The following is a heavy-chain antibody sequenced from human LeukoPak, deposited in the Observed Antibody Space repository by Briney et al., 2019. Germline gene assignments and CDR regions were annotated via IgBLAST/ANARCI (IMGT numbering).Heavy chain of an antibody. V-gene: IGHV4-39*01. CDR1: GGSINSSSYY. D-gene: IGHD2-15*01. CDR3: ARRSGRDHYGMDV. Sequence: SETLSLTCTVSGGSINSSSYYWGWIRQPPGKGLEWIGSIYYSGCTYYNPSLKSRVTISVDTSKNQFSLKLSSVTAADTAVYYCARRSGRDHYGMDVWGQGTTVTVSS. J-gene: IGHJ6*02. CDR2: IYYSGCT.